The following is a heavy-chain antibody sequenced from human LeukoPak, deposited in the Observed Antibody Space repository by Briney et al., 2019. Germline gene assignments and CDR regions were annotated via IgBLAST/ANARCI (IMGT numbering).Heavy chain of an antibody. D-gene: IGHD3-10*01. CDR2: IHNSGST. CDR1: GGSISSGGYY. V-gene: IGHV4-31*01. J-gene: IGHJ4*02. CDR3: ARGEYYGSGSYYPGDY. Sequence: SATLSLTCTVSGGSISSGGYYWSWLRQHPGKGLEWIGYIHNSGSTYYNPSLKSPVSISIDTSKRHFSLRLSSVTAADTAVYYCARGEYYGSGSYYPGDYWGQGTLVTVSS.